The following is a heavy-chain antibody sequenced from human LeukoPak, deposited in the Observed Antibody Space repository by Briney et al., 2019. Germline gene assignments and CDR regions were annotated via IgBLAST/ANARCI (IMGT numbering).Heavy chain of an antibody. D-gene: IGHD3-10*02. V-gene: IGHV3-23*05. CDR2: IESDNKP. J-gene: IGHJ6*04. Sequence: GGSLTLSCEASGLTLNAYALTWVRQAPGKGLVWVSSIESDNKPHYSVSVKRQFAISRDNTKSMLYLQLNNLRPENTAHYYCLRDLDYYVAMDVWGEGTTVTVSS. CDR1: GLTLNAYA. CDR3: LRDLDYYVAMDV.